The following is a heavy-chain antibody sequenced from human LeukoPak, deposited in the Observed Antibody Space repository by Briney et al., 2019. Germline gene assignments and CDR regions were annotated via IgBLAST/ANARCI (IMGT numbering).Heavy chain of an antibody. CDR2: ISYDGSNK. Sequence: QPGGSLRLSCAASGFTFSSYAMHWVRQAPGKGLEWVAVISYDGSNKYYADSVKGRFTISRDNSKNTLYLQMNSLRAEDTAVYYCARGIGVGIVGATSYYFDYWGQGTLVTVSS. CDR3: ARGIGVGIVGATSYYFDY. D-gene: IGHD1-26*01. CDR1: GFTFSSYA. V-gene: IGHV3-30-3*01. J-gene: IGHJ4*02.